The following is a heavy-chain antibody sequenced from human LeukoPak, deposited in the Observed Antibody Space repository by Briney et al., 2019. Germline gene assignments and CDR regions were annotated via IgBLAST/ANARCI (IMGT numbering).Heavy chain of an antibody. CDR1: GYTFTSYG. V-gene: IGHV1-18*01. CDR3: ARDLLDYYDSSGYPHFDY. CDR2: TSAYNGNT. D-gene: IGHD3-22*01. J-gene: IGHJ4*02. Sequence: ASVKVSCKASGYTFTSYGISWVRQAPGQGLEWMGWTSAYNGNTNYAQKLQGRATMTTDTSTSTAYMELRSLRSDDTAVYYCARDLLDYYDSSGYPHFDYWGQGTLVTVSS.